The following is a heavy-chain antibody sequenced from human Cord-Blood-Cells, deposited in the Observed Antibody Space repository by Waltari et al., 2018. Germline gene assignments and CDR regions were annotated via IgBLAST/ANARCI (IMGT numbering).Heavy chain of an antibody. CDR3: ARATISGSYVDY. D-gene: IGHD1-26*01. J-gene: IGHJ4*02. CDR2: IYFSGST. CDR1: GGSISNSSYY. Sequence: QLQLQESGPGLVKPSETLSLTCTVSGGSISNSSYYWGWIRQPPGKGLEGIGSIYFSGSTFYNPSLRSRVTISVDTSKNQFALKLSSVTAADTAVYYCARATISGSYVDYWGQGTLVTVSS. V-gene: IGHV4-39*01.